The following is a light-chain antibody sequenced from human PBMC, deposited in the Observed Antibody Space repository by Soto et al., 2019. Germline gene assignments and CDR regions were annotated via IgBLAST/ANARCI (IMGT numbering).Light chain of an antibody. Sequence: QPVLTQPSSLSASPGASASLTCTLRSGINVGTYRIYWYQQKPGSPPQYLLRYKSDSDKQQGSGVPSRFSGSKDASANAGILLISGLQSEDEADYYCIIWHSSAVVFGGGTKVTVL. V-gene: IGLV5-45*03. CDR1: SGINVGTYR. CDR2: YKSDSDK. CDR3: IIWHSSAVV. J-gene: IGLJ2*01.